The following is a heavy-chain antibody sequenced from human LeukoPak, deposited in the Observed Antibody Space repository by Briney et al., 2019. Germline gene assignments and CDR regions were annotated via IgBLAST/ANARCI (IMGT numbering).Heavy chain of an antibody. CDR2: ISGSGGST. Sequence: GGSLRLSCAASGFTFSSYAMSWVRQAPGKGLEWVSAISGSGGSTYYADSVKGRLTISRDNSKNTLYLQMNSLRAEDTAVYYCARALHIVVQYYFDYWGQGTLVTVSS. CDR1: GFTFSSYA. D-gene: IGHD2-21*01. V-gene: IGHV3-23*01. J-gene: IGHJ4*02. CDR3: ARALHIVVQYYFDY.